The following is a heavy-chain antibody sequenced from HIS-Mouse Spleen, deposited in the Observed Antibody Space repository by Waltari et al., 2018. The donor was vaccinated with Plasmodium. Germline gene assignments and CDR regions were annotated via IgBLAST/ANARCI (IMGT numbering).Heavy chain of an antibody. J-gene: IGHJ4*02. CDR3: ARVKYYDFWSGYPDY. D-gene: IGHD3-3*01. Sequence: EVQLVESGGGLVQPGGSLRLSCAASGFTFSSYAMHWVRQAPGKGLEYVSAISRNGGSTYYANSVKGRFTISRDNSKNTLYLQMGSLRAEDMAVYYCARVKYYDFWSGYPDYWGQGTLVTVSS. V-gene: IGHV3-64*01. CDR1: GFTFSSYA. CDR2: ISRNGGST.